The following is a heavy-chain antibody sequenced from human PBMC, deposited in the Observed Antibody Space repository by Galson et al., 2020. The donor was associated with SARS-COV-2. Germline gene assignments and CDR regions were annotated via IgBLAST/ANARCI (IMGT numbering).Heavy chain of an antibody. Sequence: GGSLRLSCAASGFTFSAYEMRWVRQAPGKGLEYVAGINTNGGGTFYGNSVKGRFTISRDNSQNTLYLQMGSLRPEDMGVYYCARKRDGYNDYWGQGTLVTVSS. CDR3: ARKRDGYNDY. V-gene: IGHV3-64*01. CDR2: INTNGGGT. J-gene: IGHJ4*02. CDR1: GFTFSAYE. D-gene: IGHD5-12*01.